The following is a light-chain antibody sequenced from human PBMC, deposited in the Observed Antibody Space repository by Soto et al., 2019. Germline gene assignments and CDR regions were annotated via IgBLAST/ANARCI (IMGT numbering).Light chain of an antibody. CDR3: QSYDSSLSGVV. Sequence: QSVLTQPPSVSGAPGQRVTISCTGSSSNIGAGYDVHWYQHLPGTAPKLLIYGNYNRPSGVPDRFSGSKSGTSASLAVTGLQAEDEADYYCQSYDSSLSGVVFGGGTKVTVL. CDR1: SSNIGAGYD. J-gene: IGLJ2*01. V-gene: IGLV1-40*01. CDR2: GNY.